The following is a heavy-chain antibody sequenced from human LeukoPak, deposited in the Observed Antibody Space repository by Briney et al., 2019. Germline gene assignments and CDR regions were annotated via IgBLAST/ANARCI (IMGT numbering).Heavy chain of an antibody. Sequence: GGSLRLSCAASGFTFSSYWMHWVRQAPGKGLVWVSRINGDGSSTNYADSVKGRFTISRDNAKNTLSLQMDSLRAEDTAIYYCARGVSGGAARPDYWGQGTLVTVSS. CDR3: ARGVSGGAARPDY. CDR1: GFTFSSYW. CDR2: INGDGSST. D-gene: IGHD6-6*01. V-gene: IGHV3-74*01. J-gene: IGHJ4*02.